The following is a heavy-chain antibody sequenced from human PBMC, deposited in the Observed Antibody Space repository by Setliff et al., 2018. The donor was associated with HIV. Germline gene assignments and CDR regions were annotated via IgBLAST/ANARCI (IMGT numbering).Heavy chain of an antibody. CDR2: LYVSGDT. CDR3: ALTGHRLLRGYMDV. Sequence: SETLSLTCYVTDDPISSYYWSWVRQPAGKGLEWIGRLYVSGDTNYNPSLKSRVTMSLDTSKKHFSLNLKSVTAADTAVYYCALTGHRLLRGYMDVWGEGTTVTVSS. CDR1: DDPISSYY. J-gene: IGHJ6*03. D-gene: IGHD2-15*01. V-gene: IGHV4-4*07.